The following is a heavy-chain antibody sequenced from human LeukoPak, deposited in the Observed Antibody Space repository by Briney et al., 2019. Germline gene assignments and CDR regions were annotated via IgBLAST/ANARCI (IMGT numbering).Heavy chain of an antibody. V-gene: IGHV3-66*01. J-gene: IGHJ4*02. D-gene: IGHD4-17*01. CDR2: IYSGGST. CDR1: GFTFSVAA. Sequence: GGSLRLSCAASGFTFSVAAMTWVRQAPGKGLEWVSVIYSGGSTYYADSVKGRFTISRDNSKNTLYLQMNSLRAEDTAVYYCARVDYGDYGFDYWGQGTLVTVSS. CDR3: ARVDYGDYGFDY.